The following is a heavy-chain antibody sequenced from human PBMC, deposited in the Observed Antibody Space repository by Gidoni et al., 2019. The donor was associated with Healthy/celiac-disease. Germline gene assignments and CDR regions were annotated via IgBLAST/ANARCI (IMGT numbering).Heavy chain of an antibody. CDR1: GGSFSGYY. J-gene: IGHJ4*02. CDR2: INHSGST. CDR3: ARVRFGLRLAARLFDY. V-gene: IGHV4-34*01. D-gene: IGHD6-6*01. Sequence: QVQLQQWGAGLLKPSETLSLTCAVYGGSFSGYYWSRIRQPPGKGLEWIGEINHSGSTNYNPSLKSRVTISVDTSKNQFSLKLSSVTAADTAVYYCARVRFGLRLAARLFDYWGQGTLVTVSS.